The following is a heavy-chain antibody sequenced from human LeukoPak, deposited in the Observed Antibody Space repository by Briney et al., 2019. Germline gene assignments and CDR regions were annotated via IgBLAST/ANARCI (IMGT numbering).Heavy chain of an antibody. D-gene: IGHD5-18*01. CDR1: GGSISRYY. CDR2: IYASGNT. Sequence: TSETLSLTCTVSGGSISRYYWNWIRQPAGKGPEWIGRIYASGNTNHNPSLKSRVTMSVDTSKNEFSLKLNSVTAADTAVYYCAREVSYGLDYWGQGSLSPSPQ. J-gene: IGHJ4*02. CDR3: AREVSYGLDY. V-gene: IGHV4-4*07.